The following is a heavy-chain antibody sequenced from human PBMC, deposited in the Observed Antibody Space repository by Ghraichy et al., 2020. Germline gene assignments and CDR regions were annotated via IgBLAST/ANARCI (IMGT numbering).Heavy chain of an antibody. CDR2: ISFDGSNK. D-gene: IGHD2-2*02. V-gene: IGHV3-30-3*01. Sequence: GGSLRLSCAASGFTFSNYAMHWVRQAPGKGLEWVAVISFDGSNKYYADSVKGRFTISRDNSKNTLYLQMNSLRVEDTAVYYCARDPLDIVVVPPTIGGGFFDYWGQGTLVTVSS. J-gene: IGHJ4*02. CDR1: GFTFSNYA. CDR3: ARDPLDIVVVPPTIGGGFFDY.